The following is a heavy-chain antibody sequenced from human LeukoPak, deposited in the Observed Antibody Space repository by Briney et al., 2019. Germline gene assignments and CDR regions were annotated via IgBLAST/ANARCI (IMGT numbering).Heavy chain of an antibody. Sequence: PGGSLRLSCAASGFTFSSYAMSWVRQAPGKGLEWVSAISGSGGSTYYADSVKGRFTISRDNSKSTLYLQMNSLRAEDTAVYYCAKAQDGSGLYGNWFDPWGQGTLVTVSS. CDR1: GFTFSSYA. CDR2: ISGSGGST. V-gene: IGHV3-23*01. D-gene: IGHD3-22*01. CDR3: AKAQDGSGLYGNWFDP. J-gene: IGHJ5*02.